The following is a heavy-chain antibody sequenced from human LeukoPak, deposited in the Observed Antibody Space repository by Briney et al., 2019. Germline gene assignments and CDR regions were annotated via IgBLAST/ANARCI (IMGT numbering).Heavy chain of an antibody. Sequence: QPGGSLRLSCAASGFTFSSYAMSWVRQAPGKGLEWVSAISGSGGTTYYADSVRGRFTISRDSSKNTLYLQMNSLRAEDTALYYCAKARLPGQGSPLDYWGQGTLVTVSS. D-gene: IGHD3-10*01. V-gene: IGHV3-23*01. J-gene: IGHJ4*02. CDR2: ISGSGGTT. CDR1: GFTFSSYA. CDR3: AKARLPGQGSPLDY.